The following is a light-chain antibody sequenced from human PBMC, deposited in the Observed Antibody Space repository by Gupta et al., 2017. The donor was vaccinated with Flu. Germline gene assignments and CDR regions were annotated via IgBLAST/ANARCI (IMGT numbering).Light chain of an antibody. Sequence: QSALTQPASVSGSPGQSITISCTGTSSDVGSYNLVSWYQQHPGKAPNLMIYEGSKRPSGVSNRFSGSKSGNTASLTISGLQAEDEADYYCCSYAGSSTRRVFGGGTKLTVL. J-gene: IGLJ3*02. V-gene: IGLV2-23*01. CDR3: CSYAGSSTRRV. CDR1: SSDVGSYNL. CDR2: EGS.